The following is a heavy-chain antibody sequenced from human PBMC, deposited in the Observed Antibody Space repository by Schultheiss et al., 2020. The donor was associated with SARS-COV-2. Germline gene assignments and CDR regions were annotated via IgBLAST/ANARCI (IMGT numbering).Heavy chain of an antibody. D-gene: IGHD1-1*01. CDR3: ARTYNWNDGDTEVQMFDP. Sequence: GGSLRLSCAASGFTFSSYGMHWVRQAPGKGLEWVAVISYDGSNKYYADSVKGRFTISRDNSKNTLYLQMNSLRAEDTAVYYCARTYNWNDGDTEVQMFDPWGQGTLVTVSS. J-gene: IGHJ5*02. V-gene: IGHV3-30*19. CDR2: ISYDGSNK. CDR1: GFTFSSYG.